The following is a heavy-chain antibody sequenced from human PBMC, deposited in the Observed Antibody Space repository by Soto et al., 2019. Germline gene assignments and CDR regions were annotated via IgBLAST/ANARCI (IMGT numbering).Heavy chain of an antibody. D-gene: IGHD4-17*01. CDR2: ISGSGDNT. CDR3: AKDPLTVTPYFDY. J-gene: IGHJ4*02. Sequence: GSLRLSCAASGFTFSNYAMSWVRQAPGKGLEWVSTISGSGDNTDYVDSVKGRFTISRDNSKNTLYLQMNSPRAEDTAVYYCAKDPLTVTPYFDYWGQGTLVTVSS. CDR1: GFTFSNYA. V-gene: IGHV3-23*01.